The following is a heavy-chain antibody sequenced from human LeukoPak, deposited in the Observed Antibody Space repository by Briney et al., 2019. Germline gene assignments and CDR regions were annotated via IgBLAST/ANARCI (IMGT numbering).Heavy chain of an antibody. CDR1: GGTFSSYA. V-gene: IGHV1-69*04. CDR3: ARETYYGDPGGYFDY. D-gene: IGHD4-17*01. CDR2: IIPILGIA. Sequence: SVKVSCKASGGTFSSYAISWVRQAPGRGLEWMGRIIPILGIANYAQKFQGRVTITADKSTSTAYMELSSLRSEDTAVYYCARETYYGDPGGYFDYWGQGTLVTVSS. J-gene: IGHJ4*02.